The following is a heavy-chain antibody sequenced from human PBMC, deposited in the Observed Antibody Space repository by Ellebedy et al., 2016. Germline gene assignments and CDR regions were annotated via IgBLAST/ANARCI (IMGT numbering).Heavy chain of an antibody. Sequence: SETLSLTCAVYGGSFSGYYWSWIRQPPGKGLEWIGEINHSGSTNYNPSLKSRVTISVDKSKNQFSLKLSSVTAADTAVYYCARGGMAMVPLYGMDVWGQGTTVTVSS. V-gene: IGHV4-34*01. CDR1: GGSFSGYY. CDR3: ARGGMAMVPLYGMDV. CDR2: INHSGST. J-gene: IGHJ6*02. D-gene: IGHD3-10*01.